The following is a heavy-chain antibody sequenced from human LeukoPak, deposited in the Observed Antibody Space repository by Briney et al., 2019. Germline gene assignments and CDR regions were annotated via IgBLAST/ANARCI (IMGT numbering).Heavy chain of an antibody. D-gene: IGHD6-25*01. V-gene: IGHV3-53*01. J-gene: IGHJ4*02. Sequence: GGSLRLSCAASGFTVSSNFLSWVRQPPGKGLEWVSVIYSGGDTYYADSVKGRFTISRDNSKNTLYLQMNSLRAEDTAVYYCARPGYSTGAFDYWGQGTLVTVSS. CDR2: IYSGGDT. CDR3: ARPGYSTGAFDY. CDR1: GFTVSSNF.